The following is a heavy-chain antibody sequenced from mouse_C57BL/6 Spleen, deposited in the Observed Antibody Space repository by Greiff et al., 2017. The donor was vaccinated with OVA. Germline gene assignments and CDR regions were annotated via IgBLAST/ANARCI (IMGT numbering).Heavy chain of an antibody. J-gene: IGHJ1*03. CDR1: GFTFSDAW. Sequence: EVMLVESGGGLVQPGGSMKLSCAASGFTFSDAWMDWVRQSPEKGLEWVAEIRNKANNHATYYAESVKGRFTISRDDSKSSVYLQMNSLRAEDTGIYYCNYYGSSYGYFDVWGTGTTVTVSS. CDR2: IRNKANNHAT. V-gene: IGHV6-6*01. D-gene: IGHD1-1*01. CDR3: NYYGSSYGYFDV.